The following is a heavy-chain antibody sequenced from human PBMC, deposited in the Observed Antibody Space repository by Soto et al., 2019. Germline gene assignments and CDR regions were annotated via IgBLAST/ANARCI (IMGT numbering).Heavy chain of an antibody. CDR1: GFIVSYTY. D-gene: IGHD3-22*01. Sequence: GGSLRLSCAASGFIVSYTYMRWVRQAPGKGLEWVGRIKSKTDGGTTDYAEPVKGRFAISRDDSNNMVYLQMNSLKIEDTAVYYCTTDSYSTIIIVRFDYWGHGTLVTVSS. CDR2: IKSKTDGGTT. CDR3: TTDSYSTIIIVRFDY. J-gene: IGHJ4*01. V-gene: IGHV3-15*01.